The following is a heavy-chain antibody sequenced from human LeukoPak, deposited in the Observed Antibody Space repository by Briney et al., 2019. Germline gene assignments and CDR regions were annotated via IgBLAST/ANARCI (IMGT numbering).Heavy chain of an antibody. CDR3: ARHSYSRLPKSNFDY. CDR2: IYHSGST. J-gene: IGHJ4*02. Sequence: SQTLSLTFTVSGGSISSGGYYWSWIRQPPGKGLEWIGYIYHSGSTYYNPSLKSRVTISVDRSKNQFSLKLSSVTAADTAVYYCARHSYSRLPKSNFDYWGQGTLVTVSS. V-gene: IGHV4-30-2*01. CDR1: GGSISSGGYY. D-gene: IGHD6-13*01.